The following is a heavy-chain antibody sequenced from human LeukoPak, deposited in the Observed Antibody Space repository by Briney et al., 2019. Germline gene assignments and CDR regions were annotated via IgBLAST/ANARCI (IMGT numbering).Heavy chain of an antibody. CDR2: IYYSGST. D-gene: IGHD3-10*01. V-gene: IGHV4-39*01. CDR3: ARPTIVRGGYLYY. Sequence: SETLSLTCTVSGGSISSSSYYWVWIRQPPGKGLEWIGSIYYSGSTYYNPSLKSRVTISVDTSKNQFSLKLSSVTAADTAVYYCARPTIVRGGYLYYWGQETMLTVSS. CDR1: GGSISSSSYY. J-gene: IGHJ4*02.